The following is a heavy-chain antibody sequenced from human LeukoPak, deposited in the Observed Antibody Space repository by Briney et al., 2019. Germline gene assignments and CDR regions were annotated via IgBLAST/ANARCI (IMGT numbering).Heavy chain of an antibody. J-gene: IGHJ4*02. D-gene: IGHD6-19*01. CDR3: STDPAGTLVY. V-gene: IGHV3-15*01. CDR1: GFTSSNAW. CDR2: IKTKTDGETT. Sequence: PGGSLRLSCTASGFTSSNAWMTWGRQVHGKGLVWVGLIKTKTDGETTDYAAPVKGRLTISRDDSKNTVFLQMNMLKTDDTAVYYCSTDPAGTLVYWGQGTLVTVSS.